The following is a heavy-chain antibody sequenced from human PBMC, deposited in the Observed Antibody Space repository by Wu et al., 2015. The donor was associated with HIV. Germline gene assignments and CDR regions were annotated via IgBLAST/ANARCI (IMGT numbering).Heavy chain of an antibody. Sequence: QVQLVQSGAEVKKPGSSVKVSCKASGGTFSSYAISWVRQAPGQGLEWMGGIIPIFGTANYAQKFQGRVTITADESTSTAYMELSSLRSEDTAVYYCARDVLDCSSTSCSHYYYMDVWGQKGPRVTVSS. CDR3: ARDVLDCSSTSCSHYYYMDV. V-gene: IGHV1-69*12. J-gene: IGHJ6*03. D-gene: IGHD2-2*01. CDR1: GGTFSSYA. CDR2: IIPIFGTA.